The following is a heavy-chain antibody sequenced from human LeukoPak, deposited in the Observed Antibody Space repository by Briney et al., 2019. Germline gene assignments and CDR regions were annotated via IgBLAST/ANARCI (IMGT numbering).Heavy chain of an antibody. CDR3: ARLLSTKDAFDI. J-gene: IGHJ3*02. D-gene: IGHD2/OR15-2a*01. Sequence: PSQTLSLTCAVSGGSISSGGYSWSWIRQPPGKGLEWIGYIYHSGSTYYNPSLKSRVTISVDTSKNQFSLKLSSVTAADTAVYYCARLLSTKDAFDIWGQGTMVTVSS. CDR1: GGSISSGGYS. V-gene: IGHV4-30-2*01. CDR2: IYHSGST.